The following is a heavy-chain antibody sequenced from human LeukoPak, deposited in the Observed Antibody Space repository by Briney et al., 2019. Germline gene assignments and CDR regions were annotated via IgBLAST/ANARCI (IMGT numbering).Heavy chain of an antibody. CDR1: EFTFSSYS. V-gene: IGHV3-23*01. Sequence: GGSLRLSCAASEFTFSSYSMSWVRQAPGKGLEWVSAISGSGGSTYYADSVKGRFTISRDNSKNTLYLQMNRLRAEDTALYYCAKAAGYDSRDDAFDIWGQGTMVTVSS. J-gene: IGHJ3*02. CDR3: AKAAGYDSRDDAFDI. CDR2: ISGSGGST. D-gene: IGHD3-22*01.